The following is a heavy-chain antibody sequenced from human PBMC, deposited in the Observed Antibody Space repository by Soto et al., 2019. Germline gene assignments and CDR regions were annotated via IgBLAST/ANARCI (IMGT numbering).Heavy chain of an antibody. Sequence: EVQLVESGGAFVQPGGSLRLSCAASGFTFSSYWMHWVRQAPGNGLVWVSRISIDGRSITYADSVKGRFTISRDNAKNTLSLQMNSLSAEDTAVYYCARGSTLQSGLLAYWGQGTLVTVSS. CDR3: ARGSTLQSGLLAY. D-gene: IGHD1-26*01. CDR2: ISIDGRSI. V-gene: IGHV3-74*01. J-gene: IGHJ4*02. CDR1: GFTFSSYW.